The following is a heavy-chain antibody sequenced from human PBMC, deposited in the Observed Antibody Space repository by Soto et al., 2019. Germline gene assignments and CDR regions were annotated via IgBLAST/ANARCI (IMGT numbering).Heavy chain of an antibody. CDR1: GASISSYY. J-gene: IGHJ4*02. CDR3: ARGERLGLDY. Sequence: QVQLQESGPGLVKPSETLSLTCTVSGASISSYYWSWIRQSTGKGLEWIGYISYSGGTNYNPSLRGRVTISLDTSKNQFSLKLNSLTAEDTAMYYCARGERLGLDYWGQGTLVTVSS. V-gene: IGHV4-59*01. CDR2: ISYSGGT. D-gene: IGHD6-19*01.